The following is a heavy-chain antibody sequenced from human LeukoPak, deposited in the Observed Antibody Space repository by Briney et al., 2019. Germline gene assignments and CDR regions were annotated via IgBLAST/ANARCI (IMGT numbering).Heavy chain of an antibody. CDR1: GFTFSSYA. Sequence: GGSLRLSCAASGFTFSSYAMHWVRQAPGKGLEWVAVISYDGSNKCYADSVKGRFTISRDNSKNTLYLQMNSLRAEDTAVYYCARSHDDYGGEFDYWGQGTLVTVSS. CDR3: ARSHDDYGGEFDY. J-gene: IGHJ4*02. D-gene: IGHD4-17*01. V-gene: IGHV3-30-3*01. CDR2: ISYDGSNK.